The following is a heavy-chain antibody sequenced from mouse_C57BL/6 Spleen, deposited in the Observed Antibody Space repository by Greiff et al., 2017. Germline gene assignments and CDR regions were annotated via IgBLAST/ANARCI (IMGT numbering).Heavy chain of an antibody. V-gene: IGHV1-63*01. J-gene: IGHJ1*03. CDR1: GYTFTNYW. D-gene: IGHD1-1*01. Sequence: VKLMESGAELVRPGTSVKMSCKASGYTFTNYWIGWAKQRPGHGLEWIGDIYPGGGYTNYNEKFKGKATLTADKSSSTAYMQFSSLTSEDSAIYYCARSDYGSLHWYFDVWGTGTTVTVSS. CDR2: IYPGGGYT. CDR3: ARSDYGSLHWYFDV.